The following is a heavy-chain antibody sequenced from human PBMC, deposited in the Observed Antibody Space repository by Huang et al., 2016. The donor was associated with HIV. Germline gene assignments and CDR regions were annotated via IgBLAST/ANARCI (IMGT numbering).Heavy chain of an antibody. CDR2: RNQNSGKK. J-gene: IGHJ4*02. CDR1: GYIFRNYD. CDR3: ARLTSGWYQDY. V-gene: IGHV1-8*01. D-gene: IGHD6-19*01. Sequence: QVQLVQSGPEVKKPGASVKVSCQPSGYIFRNYDIHWVRQAPGQGLQWMGWRNQNSGKKAYGQNVQGRVTLTRSTSTGAAYMVLNSLTSQDTAVYYCARLTSGWYQDYWGQGTLVTVSS.